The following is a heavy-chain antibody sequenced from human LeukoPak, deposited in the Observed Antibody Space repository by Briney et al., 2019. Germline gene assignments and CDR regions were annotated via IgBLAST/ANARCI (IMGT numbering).Heavy chain of an antibody. CDR1: GFTFNTYA. D-gene: IGHD3-22*01. CDR2: ISGSGDTT. CDR3: AKRDYPETSGYLPLFQH. J-gene: IGHJ4*02. V-gene: IGHV3-23*01. Sequence: GGSLRLSCAASGFTFNTYAMSWVRQATGRGLEWVSGISGSGDTTYYADSVKGRFTISRDNSKNTLYMQMNSLRPEDTAIYYCAKRDYPETSGYLPLFQHWGQGTPVIVSS.